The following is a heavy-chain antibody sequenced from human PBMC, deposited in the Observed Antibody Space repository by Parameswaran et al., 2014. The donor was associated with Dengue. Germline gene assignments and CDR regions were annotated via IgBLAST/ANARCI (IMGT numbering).Heavy chain of an antibody. CDR3: ASLGIVVGKRFDP. D-gene: IGHD2-2*03. V-gene: IGHV1-3*01. J-gene: IGHJ5*02. Sequence: WVRQAPGQRLEWMGWINAGNGNTKYSQKFQGRVTITRDTSASTAYMELSSLRSEDTAVYYCASLGIVVGKRFDPWGQGTLVTVSS. CDR2: INAGNGNT.